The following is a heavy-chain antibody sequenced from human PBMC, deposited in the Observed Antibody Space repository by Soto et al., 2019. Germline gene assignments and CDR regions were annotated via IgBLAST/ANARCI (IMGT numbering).Heavy chain of an antibody. J-gene: IGHJ5*02. CDR3: AGETPSRGAGWFDP. CDR2: ISSSGSTI. Sequence: EVQLVESGGGLVQPGGSLRLSCAASGFTFSSYSMNWVRQAPGKGLEWVSYISSSGSTIYYADSVKGRFTISRDNSKNSLYLQRNSLRDEDTAGYYFAGETPSRGAGWFDPWGQGTLVTVSS. D-gene: IGHD3-10*01. CDR1: GFTFSSYS. V-gene: IGHV3-48*02.